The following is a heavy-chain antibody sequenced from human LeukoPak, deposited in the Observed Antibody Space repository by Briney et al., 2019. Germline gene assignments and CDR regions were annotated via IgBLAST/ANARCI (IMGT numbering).Heavy chain of an antibody. V-gene: IGHV3-11*01. D-gene: IGHD6-13*01. CDR2: ISSSGNTI. CDR3: ARDSAAGDYFDY. J-gene: IGHJ4*02. Sequence: GGSLRLSCAASGFSFSDYSMSWIRQAPGKGLEWVSYISSSGNTIYYADSVKGRITISRDNAKNTLYLQMNSLRAEDTAVYYCARDSAAGDYFDYWGQGTLVTVSS. CDR1: GFSFSDYS.